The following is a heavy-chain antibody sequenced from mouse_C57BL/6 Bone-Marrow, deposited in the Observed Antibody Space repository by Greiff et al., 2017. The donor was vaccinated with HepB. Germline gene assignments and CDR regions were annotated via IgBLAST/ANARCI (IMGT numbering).Heavy chain of an antibody. CDR2: IRLKSDNYAT. D-gene: IGHD2-2*01. Sequence: EVKVEESGGGLVQPGGSMKLSCVASGFTFSNYWMNWVRQSPEKGLEWVAQIRLKSDNYATHYAESVKGRFTISRDDSKSSVYLQMNNLRAEDTGIYYCTPSTMVTTGAMDYWGQGTSVTVSS. CDR3: TPSTMVTTGAMDY. J-gene: IGHJ4*01. CDR1: GFTFSNYW. V-gene: IGHV6-3*01.